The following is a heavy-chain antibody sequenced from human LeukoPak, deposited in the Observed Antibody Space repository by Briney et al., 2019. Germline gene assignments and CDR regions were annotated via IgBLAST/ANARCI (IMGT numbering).Heavy chain of an antibody. V-gene: IGHV4-39*01. D-gene: IGHD3-16*01. CDR1: GGSFSTNTYY. Sequence: PSETLSLTCTVSGGSFSTNTYYWGWIRQPPGKGLEWIENIYFSGTTHYNPSLKSRVTISVDTSKNQFSLKLNSVTAADTAVYYCARHSLSGGIDYWGQGTLVTVS. J-gene: IGHJ4*02. CDR2: IYFSGTT. CDR3: ARHSLSGGIDY.